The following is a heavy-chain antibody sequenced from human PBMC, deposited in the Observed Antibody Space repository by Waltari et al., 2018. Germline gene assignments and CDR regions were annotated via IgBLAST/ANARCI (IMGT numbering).Heavy chain of an antibody. D-gene: IGHD6-13*01. CDR1: GFTFSSYA. CDR3: ATNHGYLGGS. V-gene: IGHV3-23*01. J-gene: IGHJ5*02. CDR2: ISGSGYTT. Sequence: EVQLLESGGGLVQPGGSLRLSCAASGFTFSSYALSWVRQAPGKGLEWVSGISGSGYTTYYAASLKGRFTFSRDNSKNTLYLQMNTLRAEDTAVYFCATNHGYLGGSWGQGTLVTVSS.